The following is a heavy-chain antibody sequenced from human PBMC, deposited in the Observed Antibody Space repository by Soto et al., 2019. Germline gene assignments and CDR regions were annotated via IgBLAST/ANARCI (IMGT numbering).Heavy chain of an antibody. D-gene: IGHD4-4*01. J-gene: IGHJ5*02. CDR2: IIPTFGTT. V-gene: IGHV1-69*13. CDR1: GGNFSSNG. Sequence: ASVKVSCKAPGGNFSSNGIRWVRQAPGQGLELMGGIIPTFGTTNYAHKFRGRVTITADESTGTAYMELSSLRSDDTAVYYCAAAYDSTWYNWLDPWGQGTLVTVSS. CDR3: AAAYDSTWYNWLDP.